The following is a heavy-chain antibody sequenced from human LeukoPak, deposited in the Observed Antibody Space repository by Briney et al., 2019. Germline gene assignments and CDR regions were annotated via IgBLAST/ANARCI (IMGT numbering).Heavy chain of an antibody. Sequence: PSETLSLTCALSGHSTTRGYYWAWFRQSPGKGPEWIATFFQSQKSFYNASLESRVIMSLDTSKSQFSLNLTSVTAADTAVYYCARVLPVPYLLDSWGQGTHVTVSS. CDR2: FFQSQKS. J-gene: IGHJ4*02. CDR1: GHSTTRGYY. V-gene: IGHV4-38-2*01. D-gene: IGHD3-10*02. CDR3: ARVLPVPYLLDS.